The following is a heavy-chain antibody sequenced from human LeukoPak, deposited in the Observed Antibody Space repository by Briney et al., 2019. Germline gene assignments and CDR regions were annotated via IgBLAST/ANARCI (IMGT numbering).Heavy chain of an antibody. D-gene: IGHD6-13*01. J-gene: IGHJ5*02. V-gene: IGHV1-2*02. CDR1: GYTFTGYY. CDR3: ARNGGESSSWYFGLFGWFDP. Sequence: ASVKVSCKASGYTFTGYYVHWVRQAPGQGLEWMGWINPNSGGTNYAQKFQGRVTMTRDTSISTAYMELSRLRSDDTAVYYCARNGGESSSWYFGLFGWFDPWGQGTLVTVSS. CDR2: INPNSGGT.